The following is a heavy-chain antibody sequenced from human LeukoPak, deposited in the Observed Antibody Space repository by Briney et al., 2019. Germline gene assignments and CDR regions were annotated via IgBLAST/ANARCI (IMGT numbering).Heavy chain of an antibody. J-gene: IGHJ3*02. V-gene: IGHV4-59*01. Sequence: SETLSLTCTVSGDSISSSWSWIRQRPGKGLEWIGYIYYRGSTNYNPSLKSRVSMSVDTSKNQFSLKLSSVTAADTAVYFCARNGPSDTLDIWGQGTMVTVSS. CDR2: IYYRGST. CDR3: ARNGPSDTLDI. CDR1: GDSISSS.